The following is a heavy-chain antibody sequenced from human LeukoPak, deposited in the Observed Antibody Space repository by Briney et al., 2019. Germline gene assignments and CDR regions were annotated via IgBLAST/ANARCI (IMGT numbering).Heavy chain of an antibody. D-gene: IGHD2-15*01. Sequence: PGGSLRLSCAASGFTFSSYDMHWVRQATGKGLEWVSAIGTAGDTYYPGSVKGRFTISRENAKNSLYLQMNSLRAGDTAVYYCARARCSGGSCYGGMDVWGQGTTVTVSS. CDR3: ARARCSGGSCYGGMDV. CDR1: GFTFSSYD. V-gene: IGHV3-13*01. CDR2: IGTAGDT. J-gene: IGHJ6*02.